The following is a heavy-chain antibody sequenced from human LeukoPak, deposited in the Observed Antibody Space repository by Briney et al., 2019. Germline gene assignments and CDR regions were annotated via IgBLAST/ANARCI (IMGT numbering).Heavy chain of an antibody. V-gene: IGHV4-59*01. CDR1: GGSISSYY. CDR3: ASSSSWQGYYYYYMDV. J-gene: IGHJ6*03. D-gene: IGHD6-13*01. Sequence: SETLSLTCTVSGGSISSYYWSWIRQPPGKGLEWIGYIYYSGSTNYNPSLKSRVTISVDTSKNQFSLKPSSVTAADTAVYYCASSSSWQGYYYYYMDVWGKGTTVTVSS. CDR2: IYYSGST.